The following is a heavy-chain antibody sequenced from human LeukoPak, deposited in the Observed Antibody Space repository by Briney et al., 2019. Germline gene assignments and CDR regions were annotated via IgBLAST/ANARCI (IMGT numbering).Heavy chain of an antibody. Sequence: PGGSLRLSCAASGFTFSDYYMSWIRQAPGKGLEWVSYVSSSGSTIYYADSVKGRFTISRDNAKNSLYLQMNSLRAEDTAVYYCAREAAVDIGGSFDPWGQGTLVTVSS. CDR1: GFTFSDYY. CDR3: AREAAVDIGGSFDP. CDR2: VSSSGSTI. J-gene: IGHJ5*02. V-gene: IGHV3-11*01. D-gene: IGHD6-13*01.